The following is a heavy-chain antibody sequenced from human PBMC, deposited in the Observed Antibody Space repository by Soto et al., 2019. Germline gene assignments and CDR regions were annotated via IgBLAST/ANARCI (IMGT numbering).Heavy chain of an antibody. CDR2: ISRHGNII. Sequence: PGGSLRLSCEASGFNFFNYGINWVRQAPGKGLEWVSYISRHGNIIYYADSVKGRFTISRDNAKNLLYLQMNSLSAEDTAVYYCARDGGYCRTTNCYNDGFDIWGQGTMVTVSS. V-gene: IGHV3-48*01. CDR3: ARDGGYCRTTNCYNDGFDI. J-gene: IGHJ3*02. CDR1: GFNFFNYG. D-gene: IGHD2-2*02.